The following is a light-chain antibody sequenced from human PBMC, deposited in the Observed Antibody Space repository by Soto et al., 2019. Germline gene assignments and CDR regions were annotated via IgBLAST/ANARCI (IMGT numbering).Light chain of an antibody. CDR3: QQYTNWPWT. CDR2: GAS. Sequence: EIVLTQSPGTLSLSPVERASLSFRASQSVSSSYLAWYQQKPGQAPRLLIYGASSRATGIPDRFSGRGSGTEFTLTISSLQSEDFAVYYCQQYTNWPWTFGRGTKVDIK. CDR1: QSVSSSY. V-gene: IGKV3-20*01. J-gene: IGKJ1*01.